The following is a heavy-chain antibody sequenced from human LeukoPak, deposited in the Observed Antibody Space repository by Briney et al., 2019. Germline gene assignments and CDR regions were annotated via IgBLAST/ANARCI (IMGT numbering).Heavy chain of an antibody. J-gene: IGHJ5*02. D-gene: IGHD2-21*01. CDR2: IIPIFGTA. V-gene: IGHV1-69*05. CDR1: GGTFSSYA. CDR3: ARGHPRLRGGNWLDP. Sequence: SVKVSCKASGGTFSSYAISWVRQAPGQGLEWMGGIIPIFGTANYAQKFQGRVTITTDESTSTAYMELSSLRSEDTAVYYCARGHPRLRGGNWLDPWGQGTLVTVSS.